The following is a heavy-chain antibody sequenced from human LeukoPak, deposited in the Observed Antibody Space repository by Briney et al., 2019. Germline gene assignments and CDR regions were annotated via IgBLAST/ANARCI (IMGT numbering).Heavy chain of an antibody. J-gene: IGHJ3*02. Sequence: GRSLRLSCAASGFTFSSYGMHWVRQAPGKGLEWVSYISSSSSTIYYADSVKGRFTISRDNAKNSLYLQMNSLRAEDTAVYYCARWEPDHAFDIWGQGTMVTVSS. CDR2: ISSSSSTI. CDR1: GFTFSSYG. V-gene: IGHV3-48*04. D-gene: IGHD1-14*01. CDR3: ARWEPDHAFDI.